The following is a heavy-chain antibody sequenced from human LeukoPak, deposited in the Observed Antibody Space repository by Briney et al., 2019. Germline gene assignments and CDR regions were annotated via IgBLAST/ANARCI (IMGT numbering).Heavy chain of an antibody. Sequence: GGSLRLSCAASGFTFSNYWMSWVRQAPGKGLEWVANIKQDRSEKYYVDSVKGRFTISRDNAKNSLYLQMNSLRAEDTAVYYCARAMSIAARLQTIFDYWGQGTLVTVSS. CDR2: IKQDRSEK. CDR1: GFTFSNYW. J-gene: IGHJ4*02. CDR3: ARAMSIAARLQTIFDY. D-gene: IGHD6-6*01. V-gene: IGHV3-7*01.